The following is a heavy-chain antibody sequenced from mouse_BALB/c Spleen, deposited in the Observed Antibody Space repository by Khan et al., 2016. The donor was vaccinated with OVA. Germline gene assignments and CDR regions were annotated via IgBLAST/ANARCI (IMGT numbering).Heavy chain of an antibody. J-gene: IGHJ2*01. CDR2: INPSTGYT. Sequence: QVQLQQSGAELAKPGASVKMSCKASGYTFINYWILWVKQRPGQGLEWIGYINPSTGYTAYNQNFKDKATLTADKSSSTAYMQLSSLTSEDSAVYYCARRGLRWYFYYRGQGTTLTVSS. CDR3: ARRGLRWYFYY. CDR1: GYTFINYW. D-gene: IGHD1-1*01. V-gene: IGHV1-7*01.